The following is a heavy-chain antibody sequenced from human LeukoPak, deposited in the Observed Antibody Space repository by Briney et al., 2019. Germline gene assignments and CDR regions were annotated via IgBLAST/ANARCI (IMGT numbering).Heavy chain of an antibody. V-gene: IGHV3-66*01. J-gene: IGHJ4*02. Sequence: PGGSLRLSCVASGFYFNAYLMSWVRQAPGKGLEWVSLIYSGGSTYYADSVKGRFTISRDNSKNTLYLQMNSLRAEDTAVYYCAKGYSSSWTTFDYWGQGTLVTVSS. CDR3: AKGYSSSWTTFDY. CDR1: GFYFNAYL. D-gene: IGHD6-13*01. CDR2: IYSGGST.